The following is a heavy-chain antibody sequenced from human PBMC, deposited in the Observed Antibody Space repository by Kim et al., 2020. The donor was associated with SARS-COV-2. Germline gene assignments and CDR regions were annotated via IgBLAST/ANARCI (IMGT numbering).Heavy chain of an antibody. J-gene: IGHJ6*02. CDR3: ARAYEGGYYYGMDV. Sequence: GGSLRLSCAASGFTFSSYAMHWVLQAPGKGLEWVAVISYDGSNKYYADSVKGRFTISRDNSKNTLYLQMNSLRAEDTAVYYCARAYEGGYYYGMDVWGQGTTVTVSS. CDR2: ISYDGSNK. CDR1: GFTFSSYA. D-gene: IGHD3-16*01. V-gene: IGHV3-30-3*01.